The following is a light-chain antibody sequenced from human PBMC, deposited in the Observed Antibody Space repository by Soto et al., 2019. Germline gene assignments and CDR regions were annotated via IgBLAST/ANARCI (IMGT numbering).Light chain of an antibody. CDR2: GAS. V-gene: IGKV3-15*01. CDR1: QSVSSN. Sequence: EIVMTQSPATLSLSPGERATLSCRASQSVSSNLAWYQQKPGQAPRLLIYGASTRATGIPARFSGSRSGTEFTLTISSLQPDDIATYYCQQYDTYWTFGQGTKVDIK. CDR3: QQYDTYWT. J-gene: IGKJ1*01.